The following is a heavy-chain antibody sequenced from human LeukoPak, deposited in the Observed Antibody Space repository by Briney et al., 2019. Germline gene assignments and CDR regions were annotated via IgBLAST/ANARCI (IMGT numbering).Heavy chain of an antibody. CDR2: ISGSGGNT. J-gene: IGHJ4*02. V-gene: IGHV3-23*01. Sequence: GGSLRLSCAASGFTFTTYAMSWVRQAPGKGLEWVSAISGSGGNTYYTDSVKGRFTISRDNSKDTLFLQMHSLRPGHTAVYYCVREDTPATANYWGQGTLVTISS. CDR3: VREDTPATANY. D-gene: IGHD2-21*02. CDR1: GFTFTTYA.